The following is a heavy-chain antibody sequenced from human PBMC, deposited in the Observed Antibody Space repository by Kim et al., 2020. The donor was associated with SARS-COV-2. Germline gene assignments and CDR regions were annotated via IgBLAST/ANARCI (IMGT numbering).Heavy chain of an antibody. CDR2: IKSKTDGGTT. J-gene: IGHJ6*03. CDR3: TTAGPAEKKAKTPFYCSSTSRCYTSDYMDV. CDR1: GFTFSNAW. Sequence: GGSLRLSCAASGFTFSNAWMSWVRQAPGKGLEWVGRIKSKTDGGTTDYAAPVKGRFTISRDDSKNTLYLQMNSLKTEDTAVYYCTTAGPAEKKAKTPFYCSSTSRCYTSDYMDVWGKGTTVTVSS. D-gene: IGHD2-2*01. V-gene: IGHV3-15*01.